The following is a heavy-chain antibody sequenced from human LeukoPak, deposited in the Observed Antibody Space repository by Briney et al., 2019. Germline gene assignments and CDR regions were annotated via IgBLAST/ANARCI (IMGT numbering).Heavy chain of an antibody. V-gene: IGHV4-34*01. Sequence: PSETLSLTCAVYGGSFSGYYWSWIRQPPGKGLERIGEINHSGSTNYNPSLKSRVTISVDTSKNQFSLKLSSVTAADTAVYYCARELFTGTYSGPDYWGQGTLVTVSS. J-gene: IGHJ4*02. CDR2: INHSGST. CDR3: ARELFTGTYSGPDY. CDR1: GGSFSGYY. D-gene: IGHD3-9*01.